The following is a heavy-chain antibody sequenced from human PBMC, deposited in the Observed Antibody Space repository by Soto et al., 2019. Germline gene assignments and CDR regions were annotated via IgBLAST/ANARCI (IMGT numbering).Heavy chain of an antibody. CDR3: ARGMLGYDFWSGYSRTYGMDV. J-gene: IGHJ6*02. Sequence: PVEPLKISCKGSGYSFTSYWIGRVRQMPGKGLECMGIIYPGDSDTRYSPSFQGQVTISADKSISTAYLQWSSLKASDTAMYYCARGMLGYDFWSGYSRTYGMDVWGQGTTVTVSS. CDR1: GYSFTSYW. D-gene: IGHD3-3*01. CDR2: IYPGDSDT. V-gene: IGHV5-51*01.